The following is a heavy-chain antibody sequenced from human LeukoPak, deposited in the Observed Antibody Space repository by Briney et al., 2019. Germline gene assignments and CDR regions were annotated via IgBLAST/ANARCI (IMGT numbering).Heavy chain of an antibody. D-gene: IGHD3-10*01. CDR1: GFSISSGYY. Sequence: SETLSLTCTVSGFSISSGYYWGWIRQPPGKGLQWIGSFYHSGSTYYNPSLKSRVTISVDTSKNQFSLRLSSVTAADTAVYYCAREAVTRGGDYWGRGTLVTVSS. J-gene: IGHJ4*02. CDR3: AREAVTRGGDY. V-gene: IGHV4-38-2*02. CDR2: FYHSGST.